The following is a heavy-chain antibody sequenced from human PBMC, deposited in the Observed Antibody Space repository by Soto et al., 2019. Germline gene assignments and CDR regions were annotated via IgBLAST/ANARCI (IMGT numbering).Heavy chain of an antibody. Sequence: SVKVSCKASGYTFTGYYLHWVRQAPGHGLEWMGWINPNTGGTNYAQKFQDRVTMTRDRSISTAYMELSSLRSDDTAVFYCARGADDFWTTYYTDFDFWGQGTVVTVSS. CDR1: GYTFTGYY. D-gene: IGHD3-3*01. CDR2: INPNTGGT. V-gene: IGHV1-2*02. CDR3: ARGADDFWTTYYTDFDF. J-gene: IGHJ4*02.